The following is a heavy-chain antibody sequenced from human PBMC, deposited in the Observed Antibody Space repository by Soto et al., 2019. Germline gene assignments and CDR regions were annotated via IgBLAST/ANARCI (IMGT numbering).Heavy chain of an antibody. D-gene: IGHD2-15*01. CDR3: ARDKKKPEDKDIVVVVAATSWFDP. V-gene: IGHV1-46*01. CDR2: INPSCGST. CDR1: GYTFTSYY. Sequence: GASVKVSCKASGYTFTSYYMHWVRQAPGQGLEWTGIINPSCGSTSYAQKFQGRVTMTRDTSTSTVYMELSSLRSEDTAVYYCARDKKKPEDKDIVVVVAATSWFDPWGQGTLVTVSS. J-gene: IGHJ5*02.